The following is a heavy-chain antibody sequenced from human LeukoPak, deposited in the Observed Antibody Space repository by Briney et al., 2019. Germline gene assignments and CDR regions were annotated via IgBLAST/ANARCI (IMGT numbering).Heavy chain of an antibody. J-gene: IGHJ3*02. CDR2: ISYGGSDE. CDR1: GFTFSNHA. D-gene: IGHD5-24*01. V-gene: IGHV3-30-3*01. CDR3: ARDLRDGDI. Sequence: PGGSLRLSCAASGFTFSNHAFYWVRQAPGKGLEWVAVISYGGSDEYYADSVKGRFTISRDNSKNTLYLQMNSLRTEDTAVYYCARDLRDGDIWGQGTMVTVSS.